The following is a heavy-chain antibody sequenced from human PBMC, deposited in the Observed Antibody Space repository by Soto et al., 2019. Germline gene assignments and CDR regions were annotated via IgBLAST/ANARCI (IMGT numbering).Heavy chain of an antibody. Sequence: QVQLVQSGGEMKRPGASVKVSCKASGYTFTSYSINWVRQAPGQGLEWMGWISGYNGNTNYAQKYQGRVSMTTDTATSTIYMELRSLRSDDTAVYYCARVRGIAVAADYWGQGTLVTVSS. V-gene: IGHV1-18*04. CDR3: ARVRGIAVAADY. J-gene: IGHJ4*02. CDR2: ISGYNGNT. CDR1: GYTFTSYS. D-gene: IGHD6-19*01.